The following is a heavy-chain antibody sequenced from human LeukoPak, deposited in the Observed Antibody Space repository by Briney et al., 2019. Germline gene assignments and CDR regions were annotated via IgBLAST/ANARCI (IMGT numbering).Heavy chain of an antibody. D-gene: IGHD6-13*01. V-gene: IGHV3-30*02. CDR1: GFTFSNYG. CDR3: AKDPDSSSWYVSRPDLDF. J-gene: IGHJ4*02. CDR2: IRYDGSNK. Sequence: GGSLRLSCAASGFTFSNYGMHWVRQAPGKGLEWVAFIRYDGSNKYYADSVKGRFTISRDNSRNTLYLQMNSLRAEDTAVYYCAKDPDSSSWYVSRPDLDFWGQGTLVTVSS.